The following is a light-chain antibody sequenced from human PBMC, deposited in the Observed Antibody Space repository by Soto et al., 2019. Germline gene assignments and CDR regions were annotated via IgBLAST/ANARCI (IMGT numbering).Light chain of an antibody. V-gene: IGLV2-18*02. CDR2: EVS. CDR3: RSYTSSSTYV. J-gene: IGLJ1*01. CDR1: SSDVGSYNR. Sequence: QSALTQPPSVSGSPGQSVTISCTGASSDVGSYNRVSWYQQFPATAPKLLIYEVSNRPSGIPDRFSGSKSGNTASLTISGLQAEDEADYYCRSYTSSSTYVFGTGTKVTVL.